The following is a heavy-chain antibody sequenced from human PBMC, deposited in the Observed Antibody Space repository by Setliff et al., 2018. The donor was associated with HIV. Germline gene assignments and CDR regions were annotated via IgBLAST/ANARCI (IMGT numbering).Heavy chain of an antibody. J-gene: IGHJ6*03. CDR3: ARDAFDYTAYYYSYMDV. Sequence: ASVKVSCKASGYTFTNYYIHWVRQAPGRGLEWMGIINPSGGSTTYAQKFQGRVTMTRDTSTSTVYMELSSLRSEDTAVYYCARDAFDYTAYYYSYMDVWGKGTTVTVSS. CDR2: INPSGGST. CDR1: GYTFTNYY. D-gene: IGHD4-4*01. V-gene: IGHV1-46*01.